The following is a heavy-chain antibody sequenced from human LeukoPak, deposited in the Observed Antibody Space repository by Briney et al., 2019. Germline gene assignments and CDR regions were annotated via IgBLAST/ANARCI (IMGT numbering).Heavy chain of an antibody. Sequence: GSLRLSCAASGFIFRGYGMHWVRQAPGKGLEWVAFIRYDGSKKYYVDSVKGRFTISRDNSKNTLYLQMNSLSAEDTAVYYCAKDRNEYYFDYWGQGTLVTVSS. CDR2: IRYDGSKK. CDR3: AKDRNEYYFDY. V-gene: IGHV3-30*02. D-gene: IGHD1-1*01. J-gene: IGHJ4*02. CDR1: GFIFRGYG.